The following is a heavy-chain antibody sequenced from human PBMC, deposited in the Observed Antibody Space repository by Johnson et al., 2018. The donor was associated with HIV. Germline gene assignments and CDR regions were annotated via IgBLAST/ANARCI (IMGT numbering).Heavy chain of an antibody. V-gene: IGHV3-30*02. D-gene: IGHD2-21*01. CDR2: IRYDGGDT. J-gene: IGHJ3*02. CDR1: GFTFSNYG. Sequence: VQLVESGGGVVQPGGSLRLSCAASGFTFSNYGMHWVRQAPGKGLEWVAFIRYDGGDTIYADSVKGRFTISRDNAKNTLFLQMNSLRAEDTAMYFCARGGPFHAFDIWGHGTTVTVSS. CDR3: ARGGPFHAFDI.